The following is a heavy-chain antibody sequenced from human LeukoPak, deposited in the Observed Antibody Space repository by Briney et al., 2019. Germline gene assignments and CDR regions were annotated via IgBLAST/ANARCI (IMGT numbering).Heavy chain of an antibody. J-gene: IGHJ1*01. CDR2: ISSKAYGGTT. CDR3: TRAYCGGDCYFQH. CDR1: GFSIGDYA. Sequence: PGRSLILSCTASGFSIGDYAMSWVRQAPGEGLEWVVFISSKAYGGTTEYAASVKGRFTISRDDSKSIDYLQMNSLKAEDTAVYYCTRAYCGGDCYFQHWGQGTLVTVSS. V-gene: IGHV3-49*04. D-gene: IGHD2-21*02.